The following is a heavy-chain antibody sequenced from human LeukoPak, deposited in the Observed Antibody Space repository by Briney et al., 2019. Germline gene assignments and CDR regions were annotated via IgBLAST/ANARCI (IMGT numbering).Heavy chain of an antibody. CDR1: GFTFSSYA. CDR3: AKNWDNSGYYFVDY. Sequence: GGSLRLSCAASGFTFSSYAMSWVRQAPGKGLEWVSAISGSGGSTYYADSVKGRFTISRDNAKNSLYLQMNSLRAEDTAVYYCAKNWDNSGYYFVDYWGQGILVTVSS. J-gene: IGHJ4*02. CDR2: ISGSGGST. D-gene: IGHD3-22*01. V-gene: IGHV3-23*01.